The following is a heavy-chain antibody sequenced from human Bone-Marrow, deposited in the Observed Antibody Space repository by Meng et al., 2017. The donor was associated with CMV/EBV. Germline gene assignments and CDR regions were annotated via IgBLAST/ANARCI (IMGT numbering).Heavy chain of an antibody. Sequence: QVPQVQFGAEVKKPGASVKVSCKASGYTFTGYYMHWVRQAPGQGLEWMGWINPNSGGTNYAQKFQGRVTMTRDTSINTVYMELSRLTSDDTAVYYCARSSGWSRFDYWGLGTLVTVSS. D-gene: IGHD6-19*01. CDR1: GYTFTGYY. V-gene: IGHV1-2*02. CDR2: INPNSGGT. J-gene: IGHJ4*02. CDR3: ARSSGWSRFDY.